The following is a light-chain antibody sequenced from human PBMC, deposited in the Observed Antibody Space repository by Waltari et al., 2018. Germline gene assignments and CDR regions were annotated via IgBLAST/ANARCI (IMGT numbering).Light chain of an antibody. CDR2: WAS. CDR3: QQYYSTIT. V-gene: IGKV4-1*01. CDR1: QSVFYSSNNKNY. Sequence: DIVMTQSPDSLAVSLGDRATINCKSSQSVFYSSNNKNYLAWYQQKPGQPPKLRIYWASTRESGVPDRFSGSGSGTDFTLTISSLQAEDVAVYYCQQYYSTITFGQGTRLEIK. J-gene: IGKJ5*01.